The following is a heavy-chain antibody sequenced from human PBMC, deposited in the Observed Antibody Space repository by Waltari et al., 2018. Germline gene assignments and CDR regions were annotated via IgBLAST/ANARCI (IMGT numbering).Heavy chain of an antibody. Sequence: QVQLVQSGAEVKKPGSSVKVSCKASGGTFSSYAISWVRQAPGQGLEWMGGIIPIFATANDAQKFQGRVTITADESTSTAYMELSSLRSEDTAVYYCARWAPVTTDPAEYFQHWGQGTLVTVSS. J-gene: IGHJ1*01. CDR1: GGTFSSYA. CDR3: ARWAPVTTDPAEYFQH. D-gene: IGHD4-17*01. V-gene: IGHV1-69*01. CDR2: IIPIFATA.